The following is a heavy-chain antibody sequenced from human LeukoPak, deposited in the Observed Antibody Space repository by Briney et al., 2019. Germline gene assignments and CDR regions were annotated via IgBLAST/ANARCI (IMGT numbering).Heavy chain of an antibody. CDR3: ARRRYYDGSGYLE. CDR1: GDSISRSDSY. CDR2: LYYTGRT. V-gene: IGHV4-39*01. Sequence: SETLSLTCSVSGDSISRSDSYWDWIRQPPGKGLEWIGTLYYTGRTYYSPSLKSRLTMSVDTSNNQFSLNLRSVTAADTAVYYCARRRYYDGSGYLEWGQGTLLSVST. D-gene: IGHD3-22*01. J-gene: IGHJ1*01.